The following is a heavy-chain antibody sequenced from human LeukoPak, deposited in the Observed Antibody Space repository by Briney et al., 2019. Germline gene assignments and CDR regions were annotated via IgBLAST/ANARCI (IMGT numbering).Heavy chain of an antibody. CDR1: GGSFSSYY. V-gene: IGHV4-59*10. CDR3: ARDIWGDYYGSGSHLYYYYYMDV. Sequence: SETLSLTCAVYGGSFSSYYWSWIRQPAGKGLEWIGRIYTSGSTNYNPSLKSRVTISVDTSKNQFSLKLSSVTAADTAVYYCARDIWGDYYGSGSHLYYYYYMDVWGKGTTVTISS. J-gene: IGHJ6*03. D-gene: IGHD3-10*01. CDR2: IYTSGST.